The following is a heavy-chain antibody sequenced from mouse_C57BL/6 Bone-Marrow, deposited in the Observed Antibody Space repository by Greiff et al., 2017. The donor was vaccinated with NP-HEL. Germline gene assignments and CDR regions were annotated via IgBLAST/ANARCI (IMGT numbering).Heavy chain of an antibody. Sequence: EVKLQESGGGLVQPGGSLKLSCAASGFTFSDYCMSWVRQTPEKRLEWVAYISNCGCSIYYTDTVKGRFPISRDNAQNTLYLEMSMLRSEDTAMYYCARAPITTLVASYAKDYGGQGTAVTVSS. CDR1: GFTFSDYC. V-gene: IGHV5-12*03. CDR3: ARAPITTLVASYAKDY. D-gene: IGHD1-1*01. J-gene: IGHJ4*01. CDR2: ISNCGCSI.